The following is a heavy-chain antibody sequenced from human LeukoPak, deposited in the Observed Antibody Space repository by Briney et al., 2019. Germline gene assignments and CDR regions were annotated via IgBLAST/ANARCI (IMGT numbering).Heavy chain of an antibody. CDR1: GSPFTSHW. J-gene: IGHJ4*02. CDR3: ARRGRDSNGYLNYFDY. D-gene: IGHD3-22*01. V-gene: IGHV5-51*01. CDR2: IYPADSDT. Sequence: GASLQISCQGSGSPFTSHWIAWVRQLPGKGLEWMGIIYPADSDTRYSPSFQGQVIISADKSISTAYLQWSSLKASDTAMYYCARRGRDSNGYLNYFDYWGQGALVTVSS.